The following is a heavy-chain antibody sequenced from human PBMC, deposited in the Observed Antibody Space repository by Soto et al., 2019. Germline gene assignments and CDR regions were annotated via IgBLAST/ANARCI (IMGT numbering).Heavy chain of an antibody. CDR2: ISNSGYT. J-gene: IGHJ5*02. Sequence: SETLSLTCTVSGGSISSISNHYCSWIRLPPGKGLEWIGYISNSGYTSYNPSLKSRVIISVDTSKNQFSLKLTSVTAADTAVYYCARGSYYYDSSGYLWGQGTLVTVSS. CDR3: ARGSYYYDSSGYL. V-gene: IGHV4-61*05. D-gene: IGHD3-22*01. CDR1: GGSISSISNHY.